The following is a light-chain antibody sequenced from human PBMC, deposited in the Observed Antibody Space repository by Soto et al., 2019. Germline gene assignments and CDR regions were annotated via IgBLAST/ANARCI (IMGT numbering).Light chain of an antibody. CDR2: HVS. CDR3: SSYTCSSTYV. Sequence: QSALTQPASVSGSPGQSITISCTGTSSDVGGYNYVSWYQQHPGKAPKLMIYHVSNRPSGVSNRFSGSKSGNTASLTISGLQAEDEAEYYCSSYTCSSTYVFGSGTKLTVL. J-gene: IGLJ1*01. V-gene: IGLV2-14*01. CDR1: SSDVGGYNY.